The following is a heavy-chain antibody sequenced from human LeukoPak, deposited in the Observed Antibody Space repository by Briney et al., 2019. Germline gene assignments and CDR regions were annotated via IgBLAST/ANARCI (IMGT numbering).Heavy chain of an antibody. CDR2: MNPNSGNT. CDR3: ARPYYDTLTGCYYFDY. Sequence: ASVKVSCKASGYTFTSYDINWVRQATGQGLEWMGWMNPNSGNTGYAQKFQGRVTMTRNTSISTAYMELSSLRSEDTAVYYCARPYYDTLTGCYYFDYWGQGTLVTVSS. V-gene: IGHV1-8*01. CDR1: GYTFTSYD. D-gene: IGHD3-9*01. J-gene: IGHJ4*02.